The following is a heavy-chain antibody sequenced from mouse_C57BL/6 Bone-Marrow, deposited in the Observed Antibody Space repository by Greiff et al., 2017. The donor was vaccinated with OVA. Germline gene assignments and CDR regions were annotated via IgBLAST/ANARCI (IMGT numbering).Heavy chain of an antibody. V-gene: IGHV1-52*01. CDR1: GYTFTSYW. Sequence: QVQLQQSGAELVRPGSSVKLSCKASGYTFTSYWMHWVKQRPIQGLEWIGNIDPSDSETHYNQKFKDKATLTVDESSSTAYMQLSSLTSEDSAVYYCARQGVWYFDVWGTGTTVTVSS. CDR2: IDPSDSET. CDR3: ARQGVWYFDV. J-gene: IGHJ1*03.